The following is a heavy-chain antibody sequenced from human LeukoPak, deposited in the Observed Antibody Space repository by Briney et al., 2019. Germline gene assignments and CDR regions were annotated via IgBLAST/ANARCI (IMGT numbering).Heavy chain of an antibody. D-gene: IGHD5-24*01. CDR3: ARDGVEMATTLIFDY. CDR2: IIPILGIA. CDR1: GGTFSSYA. Sequence: SVKVSCKASGGTFSSYAISWVRQAPGQGLEWMGRIIPILGIANYAQKFQGRVTITADKSTSTAYMELSSLRSEDTAVYYCARDGVEMATTLIFDYWGQGTLVTVSS. J-gene: IGHJ4*02. V-gene: IGHV1-69*04.